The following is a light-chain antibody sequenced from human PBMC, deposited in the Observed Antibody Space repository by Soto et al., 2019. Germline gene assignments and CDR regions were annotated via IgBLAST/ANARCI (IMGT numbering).Light chain of an antibody. CDR2: LAS. CDR3: EESYGSPRT. V-gene: IGKV1-39*01. J-gene: IGKJ1*01. Sequence: DIQMTQSPSSLSASIGDRVTISCRASQIINTYLNWYQQKPGKAPKLLIYLASRLQSEVPSRCSVSGCGTDFSLAMSRLQTEDLATYYCEESYGSPRTFSQGTKAYI. CDR1: QIINTY.